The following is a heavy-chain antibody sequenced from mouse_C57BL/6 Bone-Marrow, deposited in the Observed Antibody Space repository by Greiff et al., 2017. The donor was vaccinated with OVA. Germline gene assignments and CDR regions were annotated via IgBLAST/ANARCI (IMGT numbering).Heavy chain of an antibody. V-gene: IGHV10-1*01. CDR3: VRHDPPWFAY. CDR1: GFSFNTYA. CDR2: IRSKSNNYAT. Sequence: EVNVVESGGGLVQPKGSLKLSCAASGFSFNTYAMNWVRQAPGKGLEWVARIRSKSNNYATYYADSVKDRFTISRDDSESMLYLQMNNLKTEDTAMYYCVRHDPPWFAYWGQGTLVTVSA. J-gene: IGHJ3*01.